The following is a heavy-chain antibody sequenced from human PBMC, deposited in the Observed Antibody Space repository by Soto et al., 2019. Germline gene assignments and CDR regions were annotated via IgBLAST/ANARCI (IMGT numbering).Heavy chain of an antibody. V-gene: IGHV1-18*01. D-gene: IGHD3-10*01. CDR1: GYTFTSYG. Sequence: QVHLVQSGAEVRKPGASVKVSCKGSGYTFTSYGIAWVRQAPGQGLEWMGWISAHNDNTNYAQKVQGRVTVTRDTSTSPAHMELPNLRSDDKAVFYCARGRYGEFWGQGALVTVSS. J-gene: IGHJ4*01. CDR2: ISAHNDNT. CDR3: ARGRYGEF.